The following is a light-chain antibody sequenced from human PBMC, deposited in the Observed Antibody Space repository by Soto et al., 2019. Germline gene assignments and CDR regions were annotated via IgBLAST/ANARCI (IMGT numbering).Light chain of an antibody. CDR3: QQRVSWPYT. Sequence: EIVLTQSPDTLSLSPGEGATLSCRASHDVSVSLVWYRQRPGQSPRLLIHDASNRATGISARFSGSGSGTDFTLTIGSLEPEESALYYCQQRVSWPYTSGQGTKVEIK. V-gene: IGKV3-11*01. CDR2: DAS. J-gene: IGKJ2*01. CDR1: HDVSVS.